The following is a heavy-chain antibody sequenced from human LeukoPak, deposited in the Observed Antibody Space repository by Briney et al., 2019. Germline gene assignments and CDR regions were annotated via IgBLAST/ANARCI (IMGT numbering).Heavy chain of an antibody. J-gene: IGHJ4*02. V-gene: IGHV3-23*01. CDR3: AKVTAYYYGSGSYYNEPYFDY. CDR2: ISGSGGST. Sequence: GGSLRLSCAASGFTFSSYAMSWVRQAPGKGLEWVSAISGSGGSTYYADSVKGRFTISRDNSKNTLYLQMNSLRAEDTAVYYCAKVTAYYYGSGSYYNEPYFDYWGQETLVTVSS. CDR1: GFTFSSYA. D-gene: IGHD3-10*01.